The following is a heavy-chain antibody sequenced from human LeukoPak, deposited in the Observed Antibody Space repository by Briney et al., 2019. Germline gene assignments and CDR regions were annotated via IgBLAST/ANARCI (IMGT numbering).Heavy chain of an antibody. D-gene: IGHD6-13*01. CDR1: GFTFSSYS. J-gene: IGHJ5*02. CDR2: ISSSSSYI. V-gene: IGHV3-21*01. CDR3: ARQTYEWQQPNWFDP. Sequence: GGSLRLSCAASGFTFSSYSMNWVRQAPGKGLEWVSSISSSSSYIYYADSVKGRFTISRDNAKNSLYLQMNSLRAEDTAVYYCARQTYEWQQPNWFDPWGQGTLVTVSS.